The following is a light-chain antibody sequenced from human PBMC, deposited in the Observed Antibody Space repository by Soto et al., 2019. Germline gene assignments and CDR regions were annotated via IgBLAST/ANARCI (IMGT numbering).Light chain of an antibody. CDR1: SSDVGSYNL. V-gene: IGLV2-14*02. J-gene: IGLJ1*01. Sequence: QSALTQPASVSGSPGQSITISCTGTSSDVGSYNLVSWYQQHPGKAPKLMIYEASERPSGVSNRFSGSKSGNTASLTVSGLQAEDEADYYCSSYAGSSNVFGTGTKLTVL. CDR3: SSYAGSSNV. CDR2: EAS.